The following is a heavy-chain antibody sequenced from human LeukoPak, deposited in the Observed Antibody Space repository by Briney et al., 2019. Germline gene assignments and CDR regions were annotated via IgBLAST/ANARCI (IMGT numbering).Heavy chain of an antibody. J-gene: IGHJ4*02. CDR1: GFTFSSYE. Sequence: GSLRLSCAASGFTFSSYEMDWVRQAPGKGLGWVSYVSSGGRTIYYADSVKGRFTISRDNAKNSLYLQMNSLKAEDTAVYYCARNRPHPYSHGDYDTLDYWGQGTLVTVSS. D-gene: IGHD4-17*01. CDR3: ARNRPHPYSHGDYDTLDY. V-gene: IGHV3-48*03. CDR2: VSSGGRTI.